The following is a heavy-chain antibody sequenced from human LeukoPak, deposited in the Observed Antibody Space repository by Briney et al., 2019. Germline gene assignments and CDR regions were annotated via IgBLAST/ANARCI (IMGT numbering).Heavy chain of an antibody. CDR1: GGSISSGGYY. J-gene: IGHJ4*02. D-gene: IGHD3-16*01. V-gene: IGHV4-31*03. Sequence: SETLSLTCTVSGGSISSGGYYWSWIRQHPGRGLEWIGYIYYSGSTYYNPSLKSRVTISVDTSKNQFSLKLSSVTAADTAVYYCATGRDLGAFDYWGQGTLVTVSS. CDR2: IYYSGST. CDR3: ATGRDLGAFDY.